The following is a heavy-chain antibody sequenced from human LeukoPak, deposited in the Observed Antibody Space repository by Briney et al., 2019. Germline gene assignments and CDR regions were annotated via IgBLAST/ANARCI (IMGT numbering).Heavy chain of an antibody. CDR2: IIPSFGTA. Sequence: ASVKVSCKASGGTFSSYAISWVRQAPGQGLEWMGGIIPSFGTANYEQKCQGRVTITTYESTSTAYMELSSLRSEDTAVYYCASSLTTVVTPELANYYYYMDVWGKGTTVTVSS. J-gene: IGHJ6*03. V-gene: IGHV1-69*05. CDR3: ASSLTTVVTPELANYYYYMDV. D-gene: IGHD4-23*01. CDR1: GGTFSSYA.